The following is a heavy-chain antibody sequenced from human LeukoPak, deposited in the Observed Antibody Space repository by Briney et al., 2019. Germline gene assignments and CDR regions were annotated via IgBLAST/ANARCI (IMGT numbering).Heavy chain of an antibody. V-gene: IGHV6-1*01. Sequence: SQTLSLTCAISGDSVSSKNGAWNWIRQSPSRGLEWLGRIYYRSKWYNDYAVSVKSRITITPDTSKNQVSLQLNSVTPEDTAVYYCARDRDDYGDYYFDYWGQGTLVTVSS. D-gene: IGHD4-17*01. CDR3: ARDRDDYGDYYFDY. CDR2: IYYRSKWYN. J-gene: IGHJ4*02. CDR1: GDSVSSKNGA.